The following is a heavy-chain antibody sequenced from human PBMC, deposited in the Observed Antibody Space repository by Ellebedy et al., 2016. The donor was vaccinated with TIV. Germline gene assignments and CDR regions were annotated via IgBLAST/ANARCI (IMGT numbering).Heavy chain of an antibody. CDR3: TTGRAGSCFDY. CDR1: GFTFSDQY. V-gene: IGHV3-72*01. Sequence: GESLKISXAASGFTFSDQYMDWVRQAPGKGLEWLGRSRGKASGYTTKYAASVKGRFTVSRDDSKNSLLLQMNSLQTEDTAVYYCTTGRAGSCFDYWGQGTLVTVSS. CDR2: SRGKASGYTT. J-gene: IGHJ4*02.